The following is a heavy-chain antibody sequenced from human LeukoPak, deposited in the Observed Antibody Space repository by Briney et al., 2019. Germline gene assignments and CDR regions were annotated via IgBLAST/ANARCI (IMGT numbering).Heavy chain of an antibody. CDR2: ISSSSSTI. CDR1: GFTFSSYS. CDR3: ARAYQPLGELSLPDY. J-gene: IGHJ4*02. D-gene: IGHD3-16*02. Sequence: TGGSLRLSCAASGFTFSSYSMNWVRQAPGKGLEWVSYISSSSSTIYYADSVKGRFTISRDNAKNSLYLQMNSLRAEDTAVYYCARAYQPLGELSLPDYWGQGTLVTVSS. V-gene: IGHV3-48*01.